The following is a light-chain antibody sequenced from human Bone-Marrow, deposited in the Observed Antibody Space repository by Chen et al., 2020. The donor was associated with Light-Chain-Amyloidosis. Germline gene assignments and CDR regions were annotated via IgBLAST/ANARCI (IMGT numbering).Light chain of an antibody. CDR1: NIGSTS. Sequence: SYVLTHPSSVSVAPGQTATIACGGNNIGSTSVQWYQQTPGQAPLLVVYDDSDRPSVIPERLSGSHSGNTATLTISRVEAGDEADYYCQVWDRSSDRPVFGGGTKLTVL. J-gene: IGLJ3*02. CDR3: QVWDRSSDRPV. CDR2: DDS. V-gene: IGLV3-21*02.